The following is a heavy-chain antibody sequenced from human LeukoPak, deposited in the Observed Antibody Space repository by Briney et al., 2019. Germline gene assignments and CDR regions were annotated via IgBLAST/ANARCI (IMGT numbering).Heavy chain of an antibody. J-gene: IGHJ4*02. V-gene: IGHV1-24*01. Sequence: ASVKVSCKVSGYTLTELSMHWVRQAPGKGLEWMGGFDPEDGETIYAQKFQGRVTMTTDTSTSTAYMELRSLRSDDTAVYYCARQRNILTGYYRVVSTHFDYWGQGTLVTVSS. CDR3: ARQRNILTGYYRVVSTHFDY. D-gene: IGHD3-9*01. CDR1: GYTLTELS. CDR2: FDPEDGET.